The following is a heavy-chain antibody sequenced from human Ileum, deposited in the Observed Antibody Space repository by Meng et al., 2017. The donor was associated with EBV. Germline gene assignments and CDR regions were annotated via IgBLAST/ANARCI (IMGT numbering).Heavy chain of an antibody. D-gene: IGHD3-22*01. CDR1: GFTLSEYA. CDR2: SSPSGASI. CDR3: AIKKGGSGYQPYDY. V-gene: IGHV3-23*04. J-gene: IGHJ4*02. Sequence: VQLVELGGGLVGPWGSLGLSCAASGFTLSEYAMTWVRQAPGKGLEWVSRSSPSGASIKYADSVTGRFTMSRDNSKNTLYLQMNTLRAEDTAVYYCAIKKGGSGYQPYDYWGQGTLVTVSS.